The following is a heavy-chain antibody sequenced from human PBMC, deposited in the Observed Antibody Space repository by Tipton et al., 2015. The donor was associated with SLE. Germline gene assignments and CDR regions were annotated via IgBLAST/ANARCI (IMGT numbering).Heavy chain of an antibody. D-gene: IGHD5-18*01. CDR3: ARGGLGYSYYYYMDV. V-gene: IGHV4-31*03. J-gene: IGHJ6*03. Sequence: TLSLTCTVSGGSVSSGSYYWAWIRQHPGKGLEWIGYIYYSGRTYYKPSLKSRVDISVDTSKNQFSLKLSSVTAADTAVYYCARGGLGYSYYYYMDVWGKGTTVTVSS. CDR2: IYYSGRT. CDR1: GGSVSSGSYY.